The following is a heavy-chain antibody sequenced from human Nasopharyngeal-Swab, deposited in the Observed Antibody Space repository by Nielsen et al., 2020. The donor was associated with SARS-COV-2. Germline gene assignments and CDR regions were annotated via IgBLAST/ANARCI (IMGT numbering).Heavy chain of an antibody. CDR2: MNPNSGNT. J-gene: IGHJ6*02. D-gene: IGHD6-6*01. Sequence: WVRQAPGQGLEWMGWMNPNSGNTGYAQKFQGRVTMTRDTSTSTVYMELSSLRSEDTAVYYCARGKDSSSSSRIWGYYGMDVWGQGTTVTVSS. CDR3: ARGKDSSSSSRIWGYYGMDV. V-gene: IGHV1-8*01.